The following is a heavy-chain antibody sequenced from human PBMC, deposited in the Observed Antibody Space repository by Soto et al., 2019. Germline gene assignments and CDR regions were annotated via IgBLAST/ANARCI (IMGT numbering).Heavy chain of an antibody. D-gene: IGHD6-19*01. CDR2: IHHSGRT. J-gene: IGHJ4*02. Sequence: SDTMSLTCAFSGFSSASTTVLIWIRPAPGKGLEWIGEIHHSGRTNYNPSLKNRVIILVDKSKNQFSLNLSSVTAADTAEYYCARDLRIAVSGPFDHWGQGILVTGSS. CDR3: ARDLRIAVSGPFDH. V-gene: IGHV4-4*02. CDR1: GFSSASTTV.